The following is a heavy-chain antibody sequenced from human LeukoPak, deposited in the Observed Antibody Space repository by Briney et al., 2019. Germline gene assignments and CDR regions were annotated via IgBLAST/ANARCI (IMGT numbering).Heavy chain of an antibody. CDR2: ISSSSSYI. D-gene: IGHD4-17*01. CDR3: ARDPGVKTVPKMDSMDV. CDR1: GFTFSSYS. Sequence: GGSLRLSCAASGFTFSSYSMNWVRQAPGKGLEWVSSISSSSSYIYYADSVKGRFTISRDNAKNSLYLHMSILRAEDTAVYYCARDPGVKTVPKMDSMDVWGKGTTVTVSS. J-gene: IGHJ6*03. V-gene: IGHV3-21*01.